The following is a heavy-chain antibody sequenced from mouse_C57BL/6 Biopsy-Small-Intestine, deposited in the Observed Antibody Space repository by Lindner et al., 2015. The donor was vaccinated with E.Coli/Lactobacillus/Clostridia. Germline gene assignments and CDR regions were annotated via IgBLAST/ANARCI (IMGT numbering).Heavy chain of an antibody. J-gene: IGHJ1*03. CDR2: ISSGSSTI. Sequence: VQLQESGGGLVKPGGSLKLSCAASGFTFSVYGMHWVRQAPEKGLEWVAYISSGSSTIYYADTVKGRFTISRDNAKNTLFLQMTSLRSEDTAMYYCAREGDYYGSSWYFDVWGTGTTVTVSS. CDR3: AREGDYYGSSWYFDV. V-gene: IGHV5-17*01. CDR1: GFTFSVYG. D-gene: IGHD1-1*01.